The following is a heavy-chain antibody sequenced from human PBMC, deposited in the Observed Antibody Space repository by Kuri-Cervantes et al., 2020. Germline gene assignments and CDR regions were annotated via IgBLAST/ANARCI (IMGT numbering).Heavy chain of an antibody. V-gene: IGHV1-3*01. D-gene: IGHD2-2*02. CDR2: INAGNGNT. CDR3: ARVFCSSTSCYRGRFDP. Sequence: ASVKVSCKASGYTFTSYYMHWVRRAPGQGLEWMGWINAGNGNTKYSQKFQGRVTITRDTSASTAYMELSSLRSEDTAVYYCARVFCSSTSCYRGRFDPWGQGTLVTVSS. CDR1: GYTFTSYY. J-gene: IGHJ5*02.